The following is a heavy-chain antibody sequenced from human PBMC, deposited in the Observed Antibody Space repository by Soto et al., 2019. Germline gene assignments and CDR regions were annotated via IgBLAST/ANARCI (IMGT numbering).Heavy chain of an antibody. Sequence: ASVKVPCKASGYTFTSYDINSLPQATGQGLEWMGWMNPNSGNTGYAQKFQGRVTMTRNTSISTAYMELSSLRSEDTAVYYGARASGWHFTWFDPWGQGTLVTGSS. J-gene: IGHJ5*02. CDR1: GYTFTSYD. V-gene: IGHV1-8*01. CDR2: MNPNSGNT. D-gene: IGHD6-19*01. CDR3: ARASGWHFTWFDP.